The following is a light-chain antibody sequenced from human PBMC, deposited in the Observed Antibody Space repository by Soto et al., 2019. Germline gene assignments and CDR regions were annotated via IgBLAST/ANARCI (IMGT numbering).Light chain of an antibody. V-gene: IGKV3-11*01. J-gene: IGKJ1*01. Sequence: EIVLTQSPATLSLSPGERATLSCRASQSVSSYLAWYQQKPGQAPRLLIYDASNRATGIPARFSGSGSGTDFTLTISSLEPEDFAVYYCQQLSNWPWTFGQGNKVEIK. CDR2: DAS. CDR3: QQLSNWPWT. CDR1: QSVSSY.